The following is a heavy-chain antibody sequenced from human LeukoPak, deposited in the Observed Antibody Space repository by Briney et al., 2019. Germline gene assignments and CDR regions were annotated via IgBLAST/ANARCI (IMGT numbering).Heavy chain of an antibody. D-gene: IGHD4-17*01. J-gene: IGHJ4*02. CDR3: ASYGDYSDY. CDR1: GFTFSSYA. V-gene: IGHV3-23*01. Sequence: GGSLRLSCAASGFTFSSYAMSWVRQAPGKGLEWVSAISGSGGSTYYADSVKGRFTISRDNSKSTLYPQMNSLRAEDTAVYYCASYGDYSDYWGQGTLVTVSS. CDR2: ISGSGGST.